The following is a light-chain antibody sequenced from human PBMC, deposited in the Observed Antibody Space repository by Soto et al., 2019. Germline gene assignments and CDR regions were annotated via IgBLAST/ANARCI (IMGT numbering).Light chain of an antibody. CDR1: NYDIGSYNL. V-gene: IGLV2-23*03. J-gene: IGLJ2*01. Sequence: QSALTQPASVSGSPGQSITISCTGTNYDIGSYNLVSWYQQHPGKAPKLIIYEGSKRPSGVSNRLSASKSGNTASLTISGLQAEDEADYYCCSSAGSRTFGAVFGGGTKLTVL. CDR3: CSSAGSRTFGAV. CDR2: EGS.